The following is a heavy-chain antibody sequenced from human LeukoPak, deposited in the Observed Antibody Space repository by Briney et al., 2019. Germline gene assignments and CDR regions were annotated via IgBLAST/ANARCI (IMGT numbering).Heavy chain of an antibody. CDR1: GYAFTNYF. CDR3: ARAMYSSSWAPFDY. CDR2: INPSGGGT. J-gene: IGHJ4*02. Sequence: GASVKVSCKASGYAFTNYFMHWVRQAPGQGLEWMGIINPSGGGTSYAQKFQGRVTLIRVTSTSTVYMELSSLRSEDTAIYYCARAMYSSSWAPFDYWGQGTLVTVSS. D-gene: IGHD6-13*01. V-gene: IGHV1-46*01.